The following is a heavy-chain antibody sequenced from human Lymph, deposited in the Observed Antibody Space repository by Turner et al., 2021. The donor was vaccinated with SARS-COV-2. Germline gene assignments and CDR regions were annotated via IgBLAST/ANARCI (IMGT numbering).Heavy chain of an antibody. Sequence: EVQLVESGGGLVRPGGSLRLSGAASGFTFSYYWMSWVRQAPGKGLEWVANIKQDGSEKYYVDSVKGRFTITRDNAKNSLFLQMNSLRAEDTAVYYCARMGSSSWYFDYWGQGTLVTVSS. CDR2: IKQDGSEK. V-gene: IGHV3-7*01. CDR3: ARMGSSSWYFDY. D-gene: IGHD1-26*01. CDR1: GFTFSYYW. J-gene: IGHJ4*02.